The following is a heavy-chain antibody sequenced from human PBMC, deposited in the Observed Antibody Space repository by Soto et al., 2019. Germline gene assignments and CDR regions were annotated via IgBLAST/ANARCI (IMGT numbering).Heavy chain of an antibody. CDR1: GFTFTSSA. Sequence: ASVKVSCKASGFTFTSSAVQWVRQARGQRLEWIGWIVVGSGNTNYAQKFQERVTITRDMSTSTAYMELSSLRSEDTAVYYCAAVAGQRGVWFWFDPWGQGTLVTVSS. J-gene: IGHJ5*02. CDR3: AAVAGQRGVWFWFDP. D-gene: IGHD3-10*01. V-gene: IGHV1-58*01. CDR2: IVVGSGNT.